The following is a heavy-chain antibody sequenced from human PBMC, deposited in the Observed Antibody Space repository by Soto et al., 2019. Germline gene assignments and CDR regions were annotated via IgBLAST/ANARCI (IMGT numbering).Heavy chain of an antibody. V-gene: IGHV1-69*13. J-gene: IGHJ6*02. CDR3: ARWVIGDYYDSSGYYYYYGMDV. D-gene: IGHD3-22*01. CDR1: GGTFSSYA. CDR2: IIPIFGTA. Sequence: GASVKVSCKASGGTFSSYAISWVRQAPGQGLEWMGGIIPIFGTANYAQKFQGRVTITADESTSTAYMELSSLRSEDTAVYYCARWVIGDYYDSSGYYYYYGMDVWGQ.